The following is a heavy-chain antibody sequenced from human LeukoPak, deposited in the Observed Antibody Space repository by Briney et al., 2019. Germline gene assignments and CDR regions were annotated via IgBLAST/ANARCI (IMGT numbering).Heavy chain of an antibody. CDR3: ARGTTMIVNPGSRYYYYYGMDV. D-gene: IGHD3-22*01. CDR1: GGSSSGYY. J-gene: IGHJ6*02. V-gene: IGHV4-34*01. Sequence: SETLSLTCAVYGGSSSGYYWSWIRQPPGKGLEWIGEINHSGSTNYNPSLKSRVTISVDTSKNQFSLKLSSVTAADTAVYYCARGTTMIVNPGSRYYYYYGMDVWGQGTTVTVSS. CDR2: INHSGST.